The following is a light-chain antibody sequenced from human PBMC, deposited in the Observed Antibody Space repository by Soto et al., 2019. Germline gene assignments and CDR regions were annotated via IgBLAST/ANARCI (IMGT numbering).Light chain of an antibody. Sequence: QSVLTQPPSASGSPGQSVTISCTGTSSDVGGYNYVSWYQQHPGKAPKLMIYEVSKRPSGVPDRFSGSKSGYTASLTVSGLQAEDEADYYCSSYAGSNNLFGGGTKVTVL. J-gene: IGLJ2*01. CDR2: EVS. V-gene: IGLV2-8*01. CDR1: SSDVGGYNY. CDR3: SSYAGSNNL.